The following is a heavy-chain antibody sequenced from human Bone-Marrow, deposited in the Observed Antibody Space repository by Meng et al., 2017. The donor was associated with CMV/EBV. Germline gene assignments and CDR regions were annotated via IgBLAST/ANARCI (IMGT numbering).Heavy chain of an antibody. D-gene: IGHD3-16*02. Sequence: GESLKISCAASGFTFSSYGMHWVRQAPGKGLEWVAFIRYDGSNKYYADSVKGRFTISRDNSKNTLYLQMNSLRAEDTAVYYCAKDGRVFVKDWGQGKLVTVSS. CDR1: GFTFSSYG. J-gene: IGHJ4*02. CDR3: AKDGRVFVKD. CDR2: IRYDGSNK. V-gene: IGHV3-30*02.